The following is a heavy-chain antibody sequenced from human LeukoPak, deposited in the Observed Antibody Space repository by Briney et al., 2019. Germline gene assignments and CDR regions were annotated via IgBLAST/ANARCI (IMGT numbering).Heavy chain of an antibody. CDR1: GFTFSSYS. J-gene: IGHJ4*02. CDR2: ISSSSSYI. Sequence: PGGSLRPSCAASGFTFSSYSMNWVRQAPGKGLEWVSSISSSSSYIYYADSVKGRFTISRDNAKNSLYLQMNSLRAEDTAVYYCARVHYGSGKSSDYWGQGTLVTVSS. CDR3: ARVHYGSGKSSDY. D-gene: IGHD3-10*01. V-gene: IGHV3-21*01.